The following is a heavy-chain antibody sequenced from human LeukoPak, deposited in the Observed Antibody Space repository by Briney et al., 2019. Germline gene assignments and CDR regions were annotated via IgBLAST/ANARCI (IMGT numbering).Heavy chain of an antibody. CDR3: ARDKNSGECVSNSCYGVWPLDI. Sequence: ASVKVSCKASGGTFSINAITWVRQAPGQGLEWMGGIIPMSETPKYTQKFKGRVTIATDESTNTAYMELSSLRSEDTAVYYCARDKNSGECVSNSCYGVWPLDIWGQGTMVTVS. CDR1: GGTFSINA. D-gene: IGHD2-2*01. V-gene: IGHV1-69*05. CDR2: IIPMSETP. J-gene: IGHJ3*02.